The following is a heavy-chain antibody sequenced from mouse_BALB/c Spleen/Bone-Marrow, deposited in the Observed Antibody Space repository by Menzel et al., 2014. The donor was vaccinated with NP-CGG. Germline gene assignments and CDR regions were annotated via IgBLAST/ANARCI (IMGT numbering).Heavy chain of an antibody. J-gene: IGHJ2*01. Sequence: EVKVVESGGGLVQPGGSLKLSCAASGFTFSSYGMSWVRQTPDKRLELVATINSNGGSTYYPDSVKGRFTISRDTAKNTLYLQMSSLKSEETAMYYCVRGSYGNYVDYFDFWGQGTTLTVSS. CDR1: GFTFSSYG. D-gene: IGHD2-1*01. CDR2: INSNGGST. CDR3: VRGSYGNYVDYFDF. V-gene: IGHV5-6-3*01.